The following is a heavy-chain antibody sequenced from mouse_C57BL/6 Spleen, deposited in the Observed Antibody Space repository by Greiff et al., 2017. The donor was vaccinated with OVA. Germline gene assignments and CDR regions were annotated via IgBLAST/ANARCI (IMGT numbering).Heavy chain of an antibody. D-gene: IGHD2-5*01. V-gene: IGHV5-17*01. CDR3: VGYSNSDYYAMDY. Sequence: EVKLVESGGGLVKPGGSLKLSCAASGFTFSDYGMHWVRQAPEKGLEWVAYISSGSSTIYYADTVKGRFTISRDNAKNTLFLQMTSLRSEDTAMYYCVGYSNSDYYAMDYWGQGTSVTVSS. CDR1: GFTFSDYG. CDR2: ISSGSSTI. J-gene: IGHJ4*01.